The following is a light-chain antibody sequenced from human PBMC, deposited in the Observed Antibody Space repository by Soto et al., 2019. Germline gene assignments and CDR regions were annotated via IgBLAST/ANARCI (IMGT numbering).Light chain of an antibody. V-gene: IGLV2-14*01. CDR2: EVS. Sequence: TPPASVSGFLSQWMTSSSTRRSGDVGGYNTGSWYKQDPGKAAELMIYEVSNPHSGVSNRCSGAKSVKMASLTISGLRAEDDADYHCSSYTSRSTLGFGTWTKVPV. J-gene: IGLJ1*01. CDR1: SGDVGGYNT. CDR3: SSYTSRSTLG.